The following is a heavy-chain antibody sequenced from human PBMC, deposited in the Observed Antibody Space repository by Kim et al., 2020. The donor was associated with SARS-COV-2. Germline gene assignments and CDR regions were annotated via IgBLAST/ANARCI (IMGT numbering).Heavy chain of an antibody. Sequence: NDYALSVKSRITLNPDTSKTQFSLQLNSVTPEDTAVYYCARRVKSGGFDPWGQGTLVTVSS. CDR2: N. D-gene: IGHD3-10*01. CDR3: ARRVKSGGFDP. V-gene: IGHV6-1*01. J-gene: IGHJ5*02.